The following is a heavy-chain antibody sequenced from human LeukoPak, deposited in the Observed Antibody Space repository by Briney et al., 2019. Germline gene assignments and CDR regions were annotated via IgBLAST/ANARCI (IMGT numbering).Heavy chain of an antibody. V-gene: IGHV4-38-2*02. CDR1: DYSISSGFY. J-gene: IGHJ6*03. CDR3: ARTTEGYCRGRSCYSYYYYMDV. D-gene: IGHD2-15*01. Sequence: SETLSLNCTVSDYSISSGFYWAWVRQPPGKGLEWIGDIYHSGSTYYNPSLKRRVTISVDTSKNQFSLKLSSVTAADTAVYYCARTTEGYCRGRSCYSYYYYMDVWGKGTTVTVSS. CDR2: IYHSGST.